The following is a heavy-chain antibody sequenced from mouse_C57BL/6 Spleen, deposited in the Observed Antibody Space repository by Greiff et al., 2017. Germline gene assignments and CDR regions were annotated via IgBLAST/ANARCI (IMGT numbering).Heavy chain of an antibody. J-gene: IGHJ2*01. D-gene: IGHD6-1*01. CDR3: AGHGNFDY. CDR2: IYPGDGDT. V-gene: IGHV1-82*01. Sequence: VKLMESGPELVKPGASVKISCKASGYAFSSSWMNWVKQRPGKGLEWIGRIYPGDGDTNYNGKFKGKATLTADKSSSTAYMQLSSLTSEDSAVYFCAGHGNFDYWGQGTTLTVSS. CDR1: GYAFSSSW.